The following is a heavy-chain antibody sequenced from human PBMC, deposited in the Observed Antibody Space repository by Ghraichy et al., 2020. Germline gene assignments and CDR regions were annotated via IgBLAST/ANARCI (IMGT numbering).Heavy chain of an antibody. Sequence: ASVKVSCKASGYTFTSYGISWVRQAPGQGLEWMGWISAYNGNTNYAQKLQGRVTMTTDTSTSTAYMELRSLRSDDTAVYYCARDPRETEGSYTNWFDPWGQGTLVTVSS. J-gene: IGHJ5*02. D-gene: IGHD2-2*02. V-gene: IGHV1-18*01. CDR3: ARDPRETEGSYTNWFDP. CDR1: GYTFTSYG. CDR2: ISAYNGNT.